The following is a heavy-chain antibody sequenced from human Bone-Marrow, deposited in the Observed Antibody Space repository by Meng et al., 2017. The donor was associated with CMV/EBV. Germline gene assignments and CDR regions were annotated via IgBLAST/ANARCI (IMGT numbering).Heavy chain of an antibody. V-gene: IGHV4-39*07. CDR3: ARRWNTGDYNYYGMDV. CDR1: GDSSNSRSYY. Sequence: GSLRLSCTVSGDSSNSRSYYWDWIRQPPGKGLEWIGSFYYSGSTYYNPSLNSRVTISVDTSKNQFSLKLSSVTAADTAVYYCARRWNTGDYNYYGMDVWGQGTTVTVSS. D-gene: IGHD1/OR15-1a*01. J-gene: IGHJ6*02. CDR2: FYYSGST.